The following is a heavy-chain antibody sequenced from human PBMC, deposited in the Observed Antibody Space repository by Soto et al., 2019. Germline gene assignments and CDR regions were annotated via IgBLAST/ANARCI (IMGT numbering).Heavy chain of an antibody. CDR1: VGSISSGGYY. J-gene: IGHJ4*02. CDR3: ARRNYMITFGGVIAKSFYFDY. CDR2: IYYSGST. Sequence: SETLSLTCTVSVGSISSGGYYWSWIRQHPGKGLEWIGYIYYSGSTYYNPSLKSRVTISVDTSKNQFSLKLSSVTAADTAVYYCARRNYMITFGGVIAKSFYFDYWGQGTLVTVSS. D-gene: IGHD3-16*02. V-gene: IGHV4-31*03.